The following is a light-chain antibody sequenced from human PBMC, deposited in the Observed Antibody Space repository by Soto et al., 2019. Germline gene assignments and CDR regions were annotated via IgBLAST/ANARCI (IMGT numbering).Light chain of an antibody. V-gene: IGKV1-5*01. J-gene: IGKJ1*01. Sequence: MTQSPPTLSASVGDRVTITCRASQIISTRLAWFQQKPGKAPKLLIYDASSLEGGIPSRFSVSGSGTEFTLSISSLQPDDFATYSCQQYNSYPWTFGQRVKVDIK. CDR3: QQYNSYPWT. CDR2: DAS. CDR1: QIISTR.